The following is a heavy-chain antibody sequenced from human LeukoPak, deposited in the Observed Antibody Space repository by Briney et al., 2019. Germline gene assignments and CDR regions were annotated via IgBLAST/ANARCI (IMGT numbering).Heavy chain of an antibody. Sequence: PGGSLRLSCSASGFTFSSYWMTWVRQAPGKGLEWVANRKRDGSEKNHLDSRFIISRDNGKNSLYLQMNSLRAEDTAVYYCAREYNSYCTSTSCLYSYFDYWGQGTLVTVSS. V-gene: IGHV3-7*01. D-gene: IGHD2-2*01. CDR1: GFTFSSYW. J-gene: IGHJ4*02. CDR3: AREYNSYCTSTSCLYSYFDY. CDR2: RKRDGSEK.